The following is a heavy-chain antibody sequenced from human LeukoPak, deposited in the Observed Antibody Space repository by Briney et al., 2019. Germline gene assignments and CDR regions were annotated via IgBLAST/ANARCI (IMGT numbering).Heavy chain of an antibody. J-gene: IGHJ4*02. Sequence: ASVKVSCKASGYTFTGYYKHWVRQAPGQGLEWMGWINPNSGGTNYAQKFQGRVTMTRDTSISTAYMELSRLRSDDTAVYYCAREEDSSSWFDYWGQGTLVTVSS. CDR3: AREEDSSSWFDY. V-gene: IGHV1-2*02. CDR2: INPNSGGT. D-gene: IGHD6-13*01. CDR1: GYTFTGYY.